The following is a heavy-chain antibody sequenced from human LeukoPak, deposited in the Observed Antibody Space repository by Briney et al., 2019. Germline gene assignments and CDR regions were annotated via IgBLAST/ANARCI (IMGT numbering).Heavy chain of an antibody. CDR3: AKGASSGWLLYWFDP. CDR1: GFTFRSYG. Sequence: GGSLRLSCAASGFTFRSYGMHWVRQAPGKGLEWVAFIRYDGSDKYYADSVKGRFTISRDNSKNTLYLQLNSLRVEDTAVYYCAKGASSGWLLYWFDPWGQGTLVTVSS. D-gene: IGHD6-19*01. CDR2: IRYDGSDK. V-gene: IGHV3-30*02. J-gene: IGHJ5*02.